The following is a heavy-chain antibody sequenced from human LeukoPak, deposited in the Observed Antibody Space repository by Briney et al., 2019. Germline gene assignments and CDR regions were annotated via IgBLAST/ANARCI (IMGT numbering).Heavy chain of an antibody. CDR2: ISGSGGST. Sequence: GGSLRLSCAASGFTFSSYAMSWVRQAPGKGLEWVSAISGSGGSTYYADSVKGRFTISRDNSKNTLYLQMNSLRAEDTAVYYCARDWFGIVGASYYFDYWGQGTLVTVSS. D-gene: IGHD1-26*01. CDR1: GFTFSSYA. J-gene: IGHJ4*02. CDR3: ARDWFGIVGASYYFDY. V-gene: IGHV3-23*01.